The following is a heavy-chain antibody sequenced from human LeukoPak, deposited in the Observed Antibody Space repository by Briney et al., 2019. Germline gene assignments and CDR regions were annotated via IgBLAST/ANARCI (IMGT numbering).Heavy chain of an antibody. J-gene: IGHJ4*02. CDR2: ISSNGGST. V-gene: IGHV3-64*01. CDR1: GFTFSSYA. CDR3: ARQATRIAAAGTSIDY. D-gene: IGHD6-13*01. Sequence: PGGSLRLSCAASGFTFSSYAMHWVRQAPGKGLEYVSAISSNGGSTYYANSVKGRFTISRDNSKNTLYLQMGSLRAEDMAVYYCARQATRIAAAGTSIDYRGQGTLVTVSS.